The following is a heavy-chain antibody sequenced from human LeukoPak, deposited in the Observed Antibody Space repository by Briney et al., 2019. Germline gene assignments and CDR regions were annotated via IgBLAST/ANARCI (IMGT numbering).Heavy chain of an antibody. D-gene: IGHD6-13*01. CDR3: AREKARRAAGTGAFDI. CDR2: MSSSGSTI. V-gene: IGHV3-48*03. J-gene: IGHJ3*02. CDR1: GFTFSSYE. Sequence: GGSLRLSCAASGFTFSSYEMNWVRQAPGKGLEWVSYMSSSGSTIYYADSVKGRFTISRDNAKNSLYLQMNSLRAEDTAVYYCAREKARRAAGTGAFDIWGQGTMVTVSS.